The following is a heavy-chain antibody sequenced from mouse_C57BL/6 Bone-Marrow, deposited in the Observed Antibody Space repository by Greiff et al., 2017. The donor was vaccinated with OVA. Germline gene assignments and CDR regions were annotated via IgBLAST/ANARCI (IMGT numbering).Heavy chain of an antibody. Sequence: VQLQQSGPELVKPGASVKILCKASGYTFTDYNMDWVKQSHGKSLEWIGDINPNNGGTIYNQKFKGKATLTVDKSSSTAYMELRSLTSEDTAVYYCARRLRWYFDVWGTGTTVTVSS. CDR3: ARRLRWYFDV. V-gene: IGHV1-18*01. CDR1: GYTFTDYN. D-gene: IGHD1-1*01. J-gene: IGHJ1*03. CDR2: INPNNGGT.